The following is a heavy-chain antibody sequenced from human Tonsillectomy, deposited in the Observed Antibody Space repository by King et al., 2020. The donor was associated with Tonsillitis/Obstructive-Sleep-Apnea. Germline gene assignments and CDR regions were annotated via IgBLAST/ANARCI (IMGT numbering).Heavy chain of an antibody. CDR1: GGTFSSYA. D-gene: IGHD4-17*01. J-gene: IGHJ6*03. V-gene: IGHV1-69*12. CDR3: ARDLGVDNDYGDYGPSTYYYYYMDV. Sequence: QLVQSGAEVKKPGSSVKVSCKASGGTFSSYAFSWVRQAPGQGLEWMGGIIPIFGTANYAQNVQGRVTITAEGSTSTAYMELSSLRSEDTAGYYCARDLGVDNDYGDYGPSTYYYYYMDVWGKGTTVTVSS. CDR2: IIPIFGTA.